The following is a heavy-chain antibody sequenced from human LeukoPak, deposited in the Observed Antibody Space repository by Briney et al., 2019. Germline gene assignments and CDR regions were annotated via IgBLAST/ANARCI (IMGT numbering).Heavy chain of an antibody. Sequence: GGSLRLSCAASGFTFDDYGMSWVRQAPGKGLEWVSGISWNGGSTGYADSVKGRFTISRDNADNSLYLQMNSLRAEDTAVYYCARVIAFNWFDPWGQGTPVTVSS. V-gene: IGHV3-20*04. D-gene: IGHD3-16*02. CDR2: ISWNGGST. J-gene: IGHJ5*02. CDR3: ARVIAFNWFDP. CDR1: GFTFDDYG.